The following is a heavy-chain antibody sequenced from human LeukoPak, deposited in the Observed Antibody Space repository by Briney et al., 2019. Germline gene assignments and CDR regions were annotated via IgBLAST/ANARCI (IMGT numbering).Heavy chain of an antibody. V-gene: IGHV1-18*01. J-gene: IGHJ4*01. CDR3: ARDNDKVVDH. D-gene: IGHD1-1*01. CDR2: ITAYNGNR. CDR1: GYTFSNYG. Sequence: ASVKVTCKTSGYTFSNYGISWVRQAPGQGLEWMGWITAYNGNRLYAQRFQGRITLTTDTSTSTSYMELRSLEYDDTAIYYCARDNDKVVDHWGQGTLVTVSS.